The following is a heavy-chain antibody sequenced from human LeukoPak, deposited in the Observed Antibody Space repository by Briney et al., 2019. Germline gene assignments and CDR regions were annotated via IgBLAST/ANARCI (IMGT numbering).Heavy chain of an antibody. Sequence: PSETLSLTCTVSGGSISSGDYYWSWIRQPPGKGLEWIGYIYYSGSTYYNPSLKSRVTISVDTSKNQFSLKLSSVTAADTAVYYCARVRGYYYDSSGYYSHHTLLDYWGQGTLVTVSS. CDR2: IYYSGST. CDR1: GGSISSGDYY. J-gene: IGHJ4*02. D-gene: IGHD3-22*01. CDR3: ARVRGYYYDSSGYYSHHTLLDY. V-gene: IGHV4-30-4*01.